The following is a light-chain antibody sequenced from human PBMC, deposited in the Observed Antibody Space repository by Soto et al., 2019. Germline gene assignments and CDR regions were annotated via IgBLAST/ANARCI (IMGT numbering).Light chain of an antibody. Sequence: EIVMTQSPATLSVSPGERATLSCRASQSVSSNLAWYQQKPGQAPRLLIYDASTRATGIPARFSGSGSGTEFTLTFSSLQSEDFAVYYCQQYNNWPVTFGPATKVDIK. V-gene: IGKV3-15*01. J-gene: IGKJ3*01. CDR2: DAS. CDR3: QQYNNWPVT. CDR1: QSVSSN.